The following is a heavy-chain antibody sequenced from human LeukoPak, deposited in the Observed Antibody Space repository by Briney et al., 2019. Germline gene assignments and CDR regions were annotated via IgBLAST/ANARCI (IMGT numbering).Heavy chain of an antibody. CDR1: GISFGDYD. J-gene: IGHJ3*02. V-gene: IGHV3-66*01. CDR3: AREAVTGLDAFDI. CDR2: IYSGGST. D-gene: IGHD1-1*01. Sequence: GRSLILSCTASGISFGDYDLSWFRQAPGEGLEWVSVIYSGGSTYYADCVKGRFTISRDNSKNTLYLQMNSLRAEDTAVYYCAREAVTGLDAFDIWGQGTMVTVSS.